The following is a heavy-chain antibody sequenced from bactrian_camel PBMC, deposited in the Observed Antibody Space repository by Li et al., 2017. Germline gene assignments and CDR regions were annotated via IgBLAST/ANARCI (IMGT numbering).Heavy chain of an antibody. CDR1: GLAFSNYD. CDR3: AADFGVSRRGGVVVGIDPQGGY. V-gene: IGHV3S40*01. J-gene: IGHJ6*01. CDR2: INSGGGST. D-gene: IGHD2*01. Sequence: LVESGGNLVQPGGSLRLSCAASGLAFSNYDMSWVRQAPGKGLEWVSAINSGGGSTYYADSVKGRFTISRDSAKNTLYLQMNSLKPEDTAMYYCAADFGVSRRGGVVVGIDPQGGYWGQGTQVTVS.